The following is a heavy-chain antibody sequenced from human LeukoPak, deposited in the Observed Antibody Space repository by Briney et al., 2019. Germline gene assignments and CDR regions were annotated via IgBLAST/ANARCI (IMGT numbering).Heavy chain of an antibody. Sequence: GGSLRLSCAASGFTFSSYWMSWVRQAPGKGLEWVSYISSSGSTIYYADSVKGRFTISRDNAKNSLYLQMNSLRAEDTAVYYCARGKYCSSTSCYAFDIWGQGTMVTVSS. J-gene: IGHJ3*02. V-gene: IGHV3-48*04. D-gene: IGHD2-2*01. CDR3: ARGKYCSSTSCYAFDI. CDR2: ISSSGSTI. CDR1: GFTFSSYW.